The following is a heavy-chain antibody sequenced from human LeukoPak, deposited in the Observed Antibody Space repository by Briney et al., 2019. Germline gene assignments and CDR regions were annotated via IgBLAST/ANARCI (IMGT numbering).Heavy chain of an antibody. CDR1: GGTFISYG. Sequence: SVKVSCKGSGGTFISYGISWVRQAPGQGREWMGGIIPIFGTANYARKFQGIVTITADESTSTAYMELSSLRSEDTAVHYCARTREWSYYGSGHHDAFDIWGQGTMVTVSS. V-gene: IGHV1-69*13. CDR2: IIPIFGTA. J-gene: IGHJ3*02. CDR3: ARTREWSYYGSGHHDAFDI. D-gene: IGHD3-10*01.